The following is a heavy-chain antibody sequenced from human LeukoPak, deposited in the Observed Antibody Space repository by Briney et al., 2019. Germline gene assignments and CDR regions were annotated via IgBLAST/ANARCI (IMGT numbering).Heavy chain of an antibody. CDR2: IKSKTDGATT. CDR1: GFTFSNAW. J-gene: IGHJ4*02. CDR3: TTDLPVSS. Sequence: GGSLRLSCAASGFTFSNAWMSGVRQAPWKGLEWVGRIKSKTDGATTDHAAPVKGRFTISRDDSKNTLYLQMNSLKTEDTAVYYCTTDLPVSSGGQGTLVTVSS. V-gene: IGHV3-15*01.